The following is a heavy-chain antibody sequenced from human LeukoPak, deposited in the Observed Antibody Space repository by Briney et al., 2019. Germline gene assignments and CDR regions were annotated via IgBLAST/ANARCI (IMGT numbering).Heavy chain of an antibody. CDR2: ISSSGSII. Sequence: SGGSLRLSCAASGLTFSSYSMNWVRQAPGKGLEWISYISSSGSIIYYADSVKGRFTISRDNAKNSLFLQMNSLRAEDTAVYYCARDLGPWYSRTWGYDYWGQGSLVTVSS. V-gene: IGHV3-48*01. D-gene: IGHD6-13*01. CDR1: GLTFSSYS. J-gene: IGHJ4*02. CDR3: ARDLGPWYSRTWGYDY.